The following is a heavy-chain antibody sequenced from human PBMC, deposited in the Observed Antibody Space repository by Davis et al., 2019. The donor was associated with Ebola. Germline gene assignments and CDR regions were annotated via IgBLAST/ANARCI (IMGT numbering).Heavy chain of an antibody. CDR1: GGSFSGYH. CDR3: ARVTFNYDFWSGYSSNWFDP. V-gene: IGHV4-34*01. J-gene: IGHJ5*02. D-gene: IGHD3-3*01. Sequence: PSETLSLTCAVYGGSFSGYHWSWIRQPPGKGLEWIGEINHSGSTNYNPSLKSRVTISVDTSKNQFSLKLSSVTAADTAVYYCARVTFNYDFWSGYSSNWFDPWGQGTLVTVSS. CDR2: INHSGST.